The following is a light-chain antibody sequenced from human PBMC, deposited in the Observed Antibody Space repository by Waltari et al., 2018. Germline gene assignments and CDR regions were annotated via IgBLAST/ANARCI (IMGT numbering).Light chain of an antibody. CDR2: EVS. CDR3: SSSTSSSTLV. CDR1: ISDVGAYNY. V-gene: IGLV2-14*01. Sequence: QSALTQPASVSGSPGQSITISCTGTISDVGAYNYVSWYQQHPGKAPQLMISEVSNRPSGVSNRFSGSKSGNTASLTISGLQAEDEADYYCSSSTSSSTLVFGGGTKLTVL. J-gene: IGLJ3*02.